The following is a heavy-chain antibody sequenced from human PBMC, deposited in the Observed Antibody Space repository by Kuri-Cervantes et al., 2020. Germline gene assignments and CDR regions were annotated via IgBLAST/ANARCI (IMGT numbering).Heavy chain of an antibody. CDR1: GYTFNNYG. V-gene: IGHV1-18*01. CDR3: ARGYCSSSSCYLRYYYYMDV. D-gene: IGHD2-2*01. Sequence: ASVKVSCKASGYTFNNYGISWVRQAPGQGLEWMGWISAYNGNTNFAQKFQGRVSMTTEASTGTAYMELSSLRSEDTAIYYCARGYCSSSSCYLRYYYYMDVWGKGTTVTVSS. CDR2: ISAYNGNT. J-gene: IGHJ6*03.